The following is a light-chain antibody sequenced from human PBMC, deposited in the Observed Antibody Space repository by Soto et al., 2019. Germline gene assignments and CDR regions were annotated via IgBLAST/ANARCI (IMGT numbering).Light chain of an antibody. V-gene: IGKV1-39*01. J-gene: IGKJ1*01. CDR2: AAS. CDR1: QPIGTS. CDR3: QHGYTTLWT. Sequence: DIKMTQSPSSLSASIGDTVTVTCRASQPIGTSLHWYQQKPGKAPKVLISAASRLQSGVPSRFSGSGSGTHFALTISNLQPEDFATYYCQHGYTTLWTFGQGTKADIK.